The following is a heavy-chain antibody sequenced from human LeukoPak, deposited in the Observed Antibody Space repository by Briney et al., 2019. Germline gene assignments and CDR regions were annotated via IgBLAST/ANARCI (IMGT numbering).Heavy chain of an antibody. D-gene: IGHD3-22*01. V-gene: IGHV1-24*01. Sequence: ASVKVSCKVSGYTLTKLSMHWVRQAPGKGLEWMGGFDPEDGETIYAQKFQGRVTMTEDTSTDTAYMELSSLRSEDTAVYYCATDYHSSGYYWDAFDIWGQGTMVTVSS. CDR3: ATDYHSSGYYWDAFDI. CDR2: FDPEDGET. CDR1: GYTLTKLS. J-gene: IGHJ3*02.